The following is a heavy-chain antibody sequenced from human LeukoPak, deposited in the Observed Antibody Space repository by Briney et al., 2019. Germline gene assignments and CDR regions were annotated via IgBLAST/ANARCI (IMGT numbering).Heavy chain of an antibody. Sequence: PGGSLRLSCEASGFTFSSYWMSWVRQAPGKGLEWVANIKQDGSEKYYADSVKGRFTISRDNAKNSLYLQMNSLRAEDTAVYYCARDDYGGLDYWGQGTLVTVSS. CDR1: GFTFSSYW. CDR2: IKQDGSEK. V-gene: IGHV3-7*01. J-gene: IGHJ4*02. CDR3: ARDDYGGLDY. D-gene: IGHD4-23*01.